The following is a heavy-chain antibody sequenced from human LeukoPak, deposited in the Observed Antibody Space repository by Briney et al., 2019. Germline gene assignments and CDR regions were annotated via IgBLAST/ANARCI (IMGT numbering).Heavy chain of an antibody. D-gene: IGHD5-18*01. CDR3: AGGYSYGYLKQFDY. CDR1: GFTFSSYA. CDR2: ISYDGSNK. Sequence: PGRSLRLSCAASGFTFSSYAMHWVRQAPGKGLEWVAVISYDGSNKYYADSVKGRFTISRDSSKNTLYLQMNSLRAEDTAVYYCAGGYSYGYLKQFDYWGQGTLVTVSS. J-gene: IGHJ4*02. V-gene: IGHV3-30*04.